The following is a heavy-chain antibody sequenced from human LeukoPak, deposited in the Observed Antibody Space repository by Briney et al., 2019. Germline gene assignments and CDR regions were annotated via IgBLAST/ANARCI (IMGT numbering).Heavy chain of an antibody. CDR1: GYTFTSYY. D-gene: IGHD2-2*01. CDR3: ARATSHAKHFDY. V-gene: IGHV1-69*13. J-gene: IGHJ4*02. Sequence: SVKVSCKASGYTFTSYYMHWVRQAPGQGLEWMGGIIPIFGTANYAQKFQGRVTITADESTSTAYMELSSLRSEDTAVYYCARATSHAKHFDYWGQGTLVTVSS. CDR2: IIPIFGTA.